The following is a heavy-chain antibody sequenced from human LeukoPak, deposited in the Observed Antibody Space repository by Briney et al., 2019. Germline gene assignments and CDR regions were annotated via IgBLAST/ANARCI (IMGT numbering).Heavy chain of an antibody. CDR1: GFTFSLYG. CDR3: AKLMNYYDSSGYYYGAFDI. V-gene: IGHV3-30*02. Sequence: SGESLRLXCATSGFTFSLYGMHWVRQAPGKGLEWVAFIQYDGSYKFYADSVQGRFSISRDNSKSTLFLQMNSLRPDDTALYYCAKLMNYYDSSGYYYGAFDIWGQGTMVTVSS. CDR2: IQYDGSYK. J-gene: IGHJ3*02. D-gene: IGHD3-22*01.